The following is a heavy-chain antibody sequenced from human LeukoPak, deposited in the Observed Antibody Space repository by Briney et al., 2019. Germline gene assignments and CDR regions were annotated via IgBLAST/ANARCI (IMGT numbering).Heavy chain of an antibody. V-gene: IGHV4-59*01. CDR1: GGSFSDYY. J-gene: IGHJ6*03. D-gene: IGHD3-10*01. CDR2: IYYSGST. CDR3: ARVTMVRGVPSYYYYMDV. Sequence: PSETLSLTCAVYGGSFSDYYWSWIRQPPGKGLEWIGYIYYSGSTNYNPSLKSRVTISVDTSKNQFSLKLSSVTAADTAVYYCARVTMVRGVPSYYYYMDVWGKGTTVTISS.